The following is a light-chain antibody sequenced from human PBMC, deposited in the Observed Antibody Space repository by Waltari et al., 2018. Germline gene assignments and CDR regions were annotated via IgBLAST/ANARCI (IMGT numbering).Light chain of an antibody. J-gene: IGLJ3*02. Sequence: SYELTQPPSVSVSPGQTARITCSGSALPRQYAFWYQQKSGQAPVLVIYEDTKRPPRIPGRFSGSTSGTTNTLTIIGAQVEDDADYYCYSTDGGGTHNGVFGGGTKLTVL. CDR1: ALPRQY. CDR3: YSTDGGGTHNGV. CDR2: EDT. V-gene: IGLV3-10*01.